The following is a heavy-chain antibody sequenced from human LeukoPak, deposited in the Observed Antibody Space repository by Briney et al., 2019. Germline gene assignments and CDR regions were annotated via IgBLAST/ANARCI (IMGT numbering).Heavy chain of an antibody. CDR3: ARDGATGGWFDP. CDR1: GDSISRYY. CDR2: IYYSGTT. D-gene: IGHD1-26*01. J-gene: IGHJ5*02. Sequence: SETLSLTCTVSGDSISRYYWSWIRQPPGKGLEWIGYIYYSGTTNYNPSLMSRVTISVDTSKNQFSLMLYSVTAADTAVYYCARDGATGGWFDPWGQGTLVTVSS. V-gene: IGHV4-59*01.